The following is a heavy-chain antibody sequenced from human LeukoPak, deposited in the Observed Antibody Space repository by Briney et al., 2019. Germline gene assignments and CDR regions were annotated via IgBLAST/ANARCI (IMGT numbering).Heavy chain of an antibody. CDR3: ARVDSSSSGSYINWFDP. Sequence: PSETLSLTCTVSGGSTSSGGYYWIWIRQHPGKGLEWLGFMHQSGSATYNPSLQSRVTRSGDTSKNQFSLKLSSVTAADTAVYYCARVDSSSSGSYINWFDPWGQGTLVTVSS. D-gene: IGHD3-10*01. CDR2: MHQSGSA. CDR1: GGSTSSGGYY. J-gene: IGHJ5*02. V-gene: IGHV4-31*03.